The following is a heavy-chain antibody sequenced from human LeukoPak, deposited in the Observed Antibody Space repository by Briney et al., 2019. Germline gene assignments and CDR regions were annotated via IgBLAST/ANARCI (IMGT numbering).Heavy chain of an antibody. CDR1: GYTFTSYG. CDR3: ARAYYESSAYRHAVYFDY. CDR2: ISAYNGNT. Sequence: ASVKVSSKASGYTFTSYGISWVRQAPGQGLEWMGWISAYNGNTNYAQKLQGRVTMTTDTSTSTAYMELRSLRSDDTAVYYCARAYYESSAYRHAVYFDYWGQGTLVTVSS. V-gene: IGHV1-18*01. J-gene: IGHJ4*02. D-gene: IGHD3-22*01.